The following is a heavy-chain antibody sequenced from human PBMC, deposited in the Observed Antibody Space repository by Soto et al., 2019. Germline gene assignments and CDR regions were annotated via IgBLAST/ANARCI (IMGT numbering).Heavy chain of an antibody. CDR1: GYTFTIYG. V-gene: IGHV1-18*01. Sequence: ASVKVSCKASGYTFTIYGISWVRQAPGQGLEWMGWISAYNGNTNYAQKLQGRVTMTTDTSTSTAYTELSSLRSEDTAVYYCASRSGYEEYLDYWGQGTLVTVSS. CDR2: ISAYNGNT. D-gene: IGHD5-12*01. CDR3: ASRSGYEEYLDY. J-gene: IGHJ4*02.